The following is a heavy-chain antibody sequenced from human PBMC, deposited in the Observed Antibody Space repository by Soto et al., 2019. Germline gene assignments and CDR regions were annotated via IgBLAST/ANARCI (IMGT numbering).Heavy chain of an antibody. CDR2: IRSKGNNYAT. CDR3: VRYSRTLGWFFDL. J-gene: IGHJ2*01. D-gene: IGHD2-21*01. V-gene: IGHV3-73*02. Sequence: EVQLVESGGGLVQPGGSLKLSCAASRFTFSDSAMHWVRQASGEGLEWLGRIRSKGNNYATEYGASLKGRFTISRDDSKKTTYLQMSNLNTEDTAVYYCVRYSRTLGWFFDLWGRGTLVTVSS. CDR1: RFTFSDSA.